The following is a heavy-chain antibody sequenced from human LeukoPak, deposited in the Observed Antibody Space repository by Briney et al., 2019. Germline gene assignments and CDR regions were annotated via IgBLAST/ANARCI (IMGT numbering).Heavy chain of an antibody. CDR3: ARSRGIAARLAA. V-gene: IGHV4-59*01. Sequence: SETLSFTCTGSSGTISSYYWSWIRQPPGKGLEWIGYIYYSGSTNYNPSLKSRVTISVDTSKNQFSLKLSSVTAADTAVYYCARSRGIAARLAAWGQGTLVTVSS. D-gene: IGHD6-6*01. CDR1: SGTISSYY. J-gene: IGHJ4*02. CDR2: IYYSGST.